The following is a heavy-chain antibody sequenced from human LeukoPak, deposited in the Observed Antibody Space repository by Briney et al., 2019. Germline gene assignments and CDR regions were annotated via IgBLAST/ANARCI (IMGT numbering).Heavy chain of an antibody. CDR2: ISSSGSMI. J-gene: IGHJ4*02. CDR3: ARDPESNWGWDLDY. Sequence: GGSLRLSCEASGFTVSNYSMNWVRQVPGKGLEWVSHISSSGSMIWYADSVKGRFTISRDSAKNSLHLQMNSLRAEDTAVYYCARDPESNWGWDLDYWGQGTLVTVSS. D-gene: IGHD7-27*01. V-gene: IGHV3-48*01. CDR1: GFTVSNYS.